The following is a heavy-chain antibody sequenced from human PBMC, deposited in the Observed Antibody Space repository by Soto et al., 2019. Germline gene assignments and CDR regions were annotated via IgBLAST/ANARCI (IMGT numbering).Heavy chain of an antibody. V-gene: IGHV4-30-4*01. CDR3: ARVGGADTAMVILGGSYGMDV. CDR1: GGSISSGDYY. D-gene: IGHD5-18*01. Sequence: SETLSLTCTVSGGSISSGDYYWSWIRQPPGKGLEWIGYIYYSGSTYYNPSLKSRVTISVDTSKNQFSLKLSSVTAADTAVYYCARVGGADTAMVILGGSYGMDVWGQGTTVTVSS. CDR2: IYYSGST. J-gene: IGHJ6*02.